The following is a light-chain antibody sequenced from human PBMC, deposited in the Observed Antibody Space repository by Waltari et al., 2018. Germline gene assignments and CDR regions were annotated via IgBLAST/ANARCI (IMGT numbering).Light chain of an antibody. Sequence: QSVLTQPPSASGTPGQRVTISCSGSSSNIGSNTVTWYQQLPGTAPKLLIYSNSQRPSGVPDRFSGSKSGTSASLAISGLQSEDEADYYCAAWDDSLNGPYVFGTGTKVTVL. CDR3: AAWDDSLNGPYV. CDR1: SSNIGSNT. CDR2: SNS. J-gene: IGLJ1*01. V-gene: IGLV1-44*01.